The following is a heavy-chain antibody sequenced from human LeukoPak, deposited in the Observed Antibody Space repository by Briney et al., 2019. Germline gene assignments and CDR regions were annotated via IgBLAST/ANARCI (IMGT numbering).Heavy chain of an antibody. CDR2: IYSGDSHT. V-gene: IGHV5-51*01. CDR1: GYSFTYW. D-gene: IGHD4-17*01. CDR3: ASARHGDYVWDY. Sequence: GESLKISCKGSGYSFTYWIGWVRQMPGKGLEWMGVIYSGDSHTKYTPSFQGSVTISADKSISTAYLQWSSLEASDTAMYYCASARHGDYVWDYWGQGTLVTVSS. J-gene: IGHJ4*02.